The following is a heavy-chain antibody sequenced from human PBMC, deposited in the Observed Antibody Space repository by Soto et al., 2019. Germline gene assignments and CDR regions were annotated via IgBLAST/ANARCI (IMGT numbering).Heavy chain of an antibody. V-gene: IGHV4-59*11. Sequence: SVTLSRACALPGGSSSSLYWSWIRQPPGKGLEWIGYIYYSGSTNYNPSLKSRVTISVDTSKNQFSLKLSSVTAADTAVYYCARVPSPWGQGTLVTVSS. CDR3: ARVPSP. J-gene: IGHJ5*02. CDR1: GGSSSSLY. CDR2: IYYSGST.